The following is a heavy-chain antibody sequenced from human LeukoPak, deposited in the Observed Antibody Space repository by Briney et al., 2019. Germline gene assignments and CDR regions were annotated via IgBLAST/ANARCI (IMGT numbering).Heavy chain of an antibody. CDR3: ARGRYGDFWSGEAEYFQH. CDR1: GGSFSGYY. CDR2: IYHSGST. Sequence: SETLSLTCAVYGGSFSGYYWAWIRQPPGKWLEWIGSIYHSGSTYYNPSLKSRVTISVDTSKNQFSLRLSSVAAADTAVYYCARGRYGDFWSGEAEYFQHWGQGTLVTVSS. D-gene: IGHD3-3*01. J-gene: IGHJ1*01. V-gene: IGHV4-34*01.